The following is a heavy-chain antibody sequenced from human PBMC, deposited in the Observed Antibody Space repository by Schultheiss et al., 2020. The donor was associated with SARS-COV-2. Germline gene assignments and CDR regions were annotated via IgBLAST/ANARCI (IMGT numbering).Heavy chain of an antibody. D-gene: IGHD1-26*01. CDR1: GYSISSGYY. CDR2: IYHSGST. J-gene: IGHJ5*02. CDR3: ARLGTLSGSIAA. Sequence: SQTLSLTCTVSGYSISSGYYWGWIRQPPGKGLEWIGSIYHSGSTNYNPSLKSRVTISVDTSKNQFSLKLSSVTAADTAVYYCARLGTLSGSIAAWGQGTLVTVSS. V-gene: IGHV4-38-2*02.